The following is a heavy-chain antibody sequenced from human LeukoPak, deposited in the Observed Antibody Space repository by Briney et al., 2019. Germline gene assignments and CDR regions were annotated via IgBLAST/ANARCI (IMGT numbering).Heavy chain of an antibody. CDR1: GGSISTSSYY. CDR2: ISYTGTT. J-gene: IGHJ5*02. D-gene: IGHD2-15*01. Sequence: PSETLSLTCTVSGGSISTSSYYWGWIRQPPGKGLEWIGSISYTGTTYYNPSLKSRVTMSVDTSKNQFSLKLSSVTAADTAVYYCARDWRVVVAATPHNWFDPWGQGTLVTVSS. CDR3: ARDWRVVVAATPHNWFDP. V-gene: IGHV4-39*07.